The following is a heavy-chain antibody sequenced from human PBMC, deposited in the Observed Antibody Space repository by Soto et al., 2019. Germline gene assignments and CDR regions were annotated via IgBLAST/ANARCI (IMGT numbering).Heavy chain of an antibody. CDR2: IYPDESDT. CDR3: VRMGFSGGGYLSYYDYGMDI. CDR1: GYSFTKYW. D-gene: IGHD5-12*01. J-gene: IGHJ6*02. V-gene: IGHV5-51*01. Sequence: GESLKISCKASGYSFTKYWIGSVRQMPEKGLEWMAIIYPDESDTRYSPSFQGQVTISADKSISTTYLQWSSLKASDTAMYYCVRMGFSGGGYLSYYDYGMDIWGQGTTVTVSS.